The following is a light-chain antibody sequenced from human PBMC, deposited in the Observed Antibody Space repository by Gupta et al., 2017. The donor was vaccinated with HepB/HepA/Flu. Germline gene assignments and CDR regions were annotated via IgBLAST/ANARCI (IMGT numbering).Light chain of an antibody. Sequence: DIVLTQSPDSLAGSLGEKATIKCKSSRSVLYSSNNKNFLAWYQQKPGQPPQLLIYWASTRESGVPDRFSGSGSGTDFTLTISSLQAEDVAVYYCQQYYSTPFTFGPGTKVDIK. CDR3: QQYYSTPFT. J-gene: IGKJ3*01. CDR2: WAS. V-gene: IGKV4-1*01. CDR1: RSVLYSSNNKNF.